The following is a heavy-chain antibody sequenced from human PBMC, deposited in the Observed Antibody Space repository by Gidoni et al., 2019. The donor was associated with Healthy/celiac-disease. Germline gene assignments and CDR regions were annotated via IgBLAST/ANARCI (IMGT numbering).Heavy chain of an antibody. V-gene: IGHV3-30-3*01. J-gene: IGHJ4*02. CDR1: GFTFSSYA. Sequence: QPGRSLRLSCAASGFTFSSYAMHWVRQAPDKGLEWVAVISYDGSNKYYADSVKGRFTISRDNSKNTLYLQMNSLRAEDTAVYYCSEKGYWGQGTLVTVSS. CDR3: SEKGY. CDR2: ISYDGSNK.